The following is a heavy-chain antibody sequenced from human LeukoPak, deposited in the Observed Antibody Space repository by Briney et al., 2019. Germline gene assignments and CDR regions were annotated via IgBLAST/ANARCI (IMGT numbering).Heavy chain of an antibody. CDR1: GYTFTSYY. J-gene: IGHJ5*02. D-gene: IGHD6-19*01. CDR2: INPSGGST. V-gene: IGHV1-46*01. CDR3: ARDRIAVAGLPWEQFDP. Sequence: ASVKVSCKASGYTFTSYYMHWVRQAPGQGLEWMGIINPSGGSTSYAQKFQGRVTMTRDTSTSTVYMELSSLRSEDTAVYYCARDRIAVAGLPWEQFDPWGQGTLVTVSS.